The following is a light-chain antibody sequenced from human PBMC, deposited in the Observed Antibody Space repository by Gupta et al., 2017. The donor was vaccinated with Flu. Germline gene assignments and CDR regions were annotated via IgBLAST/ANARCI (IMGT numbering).Light chain of an antibody. CDR1: EDISTY. V-gene: IGKV1-33*01. CDR3: QQYTSLIT. CDR2: DAS. Sequence: DIQMTQSPSSLSASVRDRVTITCQASEDISTYLNWYQQKPGKAPKLLIYDASYLETGVPSRFSGSGSGTDFTFTSSSLQPEDIATYYCQQYTSLITFGQGTRLEI. J-gene: IGKJ5*01.